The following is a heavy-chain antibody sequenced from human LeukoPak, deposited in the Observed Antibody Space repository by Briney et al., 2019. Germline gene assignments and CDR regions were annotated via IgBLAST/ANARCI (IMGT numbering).Heavy chain of an antibody. CDR1: GFTFSSYW. J-gene: IGHJ6*02. Sequence: GGSLRLSCAASGFTFSSYWMNWARQAPGKGLEWVASINHNGNVNYYVDSVKARFTISRDNAKNSLYLQMSNLRAEDTAVYFCARGGGLDVWGQGATVTVSS. CDR3: ARGGGLDV. CDR2: INHNGNVN. V-gene: IGHV3-7*03. D-gene: IGHD3-16*01.